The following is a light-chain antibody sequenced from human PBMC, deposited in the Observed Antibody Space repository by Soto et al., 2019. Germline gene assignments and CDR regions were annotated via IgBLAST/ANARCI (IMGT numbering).Light chain of an antibody. Sequence: DIQMTQSPSTLSASVGDRVTITCRASQSIRTWLAWYQQKPGKAPKVLIYAASTLQSGVPSRFSGSGSGTDFSITISSLQPDDFATYFCQQYQSYATFGQGTKVEIK. V-gene: IGKV1-5*01. CDR1: QSIRTW. CDR3: QQYQSYAT. CDR2: AAS. J-gene: IGKJ1*01.